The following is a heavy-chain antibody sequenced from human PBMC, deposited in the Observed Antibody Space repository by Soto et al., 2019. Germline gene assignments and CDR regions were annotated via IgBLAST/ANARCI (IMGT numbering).Heavy chain of an antibody. CDR3: AREILPAAPREFDY. CDR1: GYTFTSYG. V-gene: IGHV1-18*01. CDR2: ISGFNGNT. D-gene: IGHD2-2*01. J-gene: IGHJ4*02. Sequence: GASVKVSCKASGYTFTSYGITWVRQATGQGLEWMGWISGFNGNTNYAQKLQGRVSMTTDTSTSTAYMELRSLGSDDTAVYYCAREILPAAPREFDYWGQGTLVTVSS.